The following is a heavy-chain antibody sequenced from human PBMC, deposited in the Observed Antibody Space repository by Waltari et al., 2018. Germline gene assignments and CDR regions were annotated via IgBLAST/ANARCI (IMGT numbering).Heavy chain of an antibody. CDR1: GFTFSNYA. Sequence: QLLESGGGWRQAGGALRLSCAASGFTFSNYARSWVRQAPGKGPEWVSGITSVGGDTYYTDSVRGRFTISRDNSKNTVYLQMNSLRHEDTAVYYCAKEIYRIGRPCFDYWGQGVRVTVSS. D-gene: IGHD6-19*01. V-gene: IGHV3-23*01. J-gene: IGHJ4*02. CDR2: ITSVGGDT. CDR3: AKEIYRIGRPCFDY.